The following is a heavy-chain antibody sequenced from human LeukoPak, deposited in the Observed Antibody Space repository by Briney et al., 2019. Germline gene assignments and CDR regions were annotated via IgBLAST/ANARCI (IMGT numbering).Heavy chain of an antibody. CDR3: ARVDPTIFGVVKEASGDY. D-gene: IGHD3-3*01. J-gene: IGHJ4*02. CDR2: ISAYNGNT. CDR1: GYTFTSYG. Sequence: GASVKVSCKASGYTFTSYGISWVRQAPGQGLEWMGWISAYNGNTNYAQKLQGRVTMTTDTSTSTAYIELRSLRSDDTAVYYCARVDPTIFGVVKEASGDYWGQGTLVTVSS. V-gene: IGHV1-18*01.